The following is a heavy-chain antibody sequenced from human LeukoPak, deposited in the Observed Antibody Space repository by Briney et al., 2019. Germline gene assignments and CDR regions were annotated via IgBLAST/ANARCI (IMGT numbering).Heavy chain of an antibody. Sequence: GGSLRLSCAASGFIFDNFGMSWVRQAPGKGLEWVSYISSSGSTIYYADSVKGRFTISRDNSKNTLFLQMGSLRAEDMAVYYCARGGGRNTTMVWAFDYWGQGTLVTVSS. J-gene: IGHJ4*02. CDR3: ARGGGRNTTMVWAFDY. CDR1: GFIFDNFG. D-gene: IGHD5-18*01. CDR2: ISSSGSTI. V-gene: IGHV3-48*01.